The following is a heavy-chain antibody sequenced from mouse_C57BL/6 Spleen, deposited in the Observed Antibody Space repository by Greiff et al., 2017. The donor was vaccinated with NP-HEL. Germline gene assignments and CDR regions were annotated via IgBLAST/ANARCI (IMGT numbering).Heavy chain of an antibody. Sequence: EVQVVESGGDLVKPGGSLKLSCAASGFTFSSYGMSWVRQTPDKRLEWVATISSGGSYTYYPDSVKGRFTISRDNAKNTLYLQMSSLKSEDTAMYYYARQNYGSSPWWYFDVWGTGTTVTVSA. J-gene: IGHJ1*03. D-gene: IGHD1-1*01. CDR3: ARQNYGSSPWWYFDV. CDR1: GFTFSSYG. CDR2: ISSGGSYT. V-gene: IGHV5-6*01.